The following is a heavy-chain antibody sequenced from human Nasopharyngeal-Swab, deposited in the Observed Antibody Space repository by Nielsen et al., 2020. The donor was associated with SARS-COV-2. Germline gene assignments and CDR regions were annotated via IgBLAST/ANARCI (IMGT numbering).Heavy chain of an antibody. J-gene: IGHJ4*02. V-gene: IGHV3-33*01. CDR2: IWYDGSNK. D-gene: IGHD2-2*01. CDR3: AREVPYCSSTSCYVDY. Sequence: GSLKISCAASGFTFSSYGMHWVRQAPGKGLEWVAVIWYDGSNKYYADSVKGRFTISRDNSKNTLYLQMNSLRAEDTAVYYCAREVPYCSSTSCYVDYWGQGTLVTVSS. CDR1: GFTFSSYG.